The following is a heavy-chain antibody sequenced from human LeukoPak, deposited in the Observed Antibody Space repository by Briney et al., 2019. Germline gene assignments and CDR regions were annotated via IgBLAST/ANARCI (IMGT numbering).Heavy chain of an antibody. J-gene: IGHJ6*02. CDR2: IIPIFGTA. D-gene: IGHD3-3*01. CDR3: AVPVLTIFGVVTNYYYYYGMDV. Sequence: SVKVFCKASGGTFSSYAISWVRQAPGQGLEWMGGIIPIFGTANYAQKFQGRVTITADESTSTAYMALSSLRSEDTAVYYCAVPVLTIFGVVTNYYYYYGMDVWGQGTTVTVSS. CDR1: GGTFSSYA. V-gene: IGHV1-69*13.